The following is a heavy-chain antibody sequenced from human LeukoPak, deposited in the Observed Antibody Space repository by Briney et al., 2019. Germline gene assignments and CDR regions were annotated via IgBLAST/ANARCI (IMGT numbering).Heavy chain of an antibody. CDR3: ARGDLTLVGATN. V-gene: IGHV1-69*13. D-gene: IGHD1-26*01. CDR2: IIPIFGTA. CDR1: GGTFSSYA. Sequence: GASVKVSCKASGGTFSSYAISWVRQAPGQGLEWMGGIIPIFGTANYAQKFQGRVTITADESTSTAYMELSSLRSEDTAVYYCARGDLTLVGATNWGQGTLVTVSS. J-gene: IGHJ4*02.